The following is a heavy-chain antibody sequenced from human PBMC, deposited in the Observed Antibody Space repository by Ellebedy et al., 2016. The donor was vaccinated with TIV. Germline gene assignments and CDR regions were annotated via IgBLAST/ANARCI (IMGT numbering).Heavy chain of an antibody. J-gene: IGHJ6*02. CDR3: ARDRMVYAHAYYYYYGMDV. CDR1: VFTFRSYS. D-gene: IGHD2-8*01. V-gene: IGHV3-48*01. Sequence: PGGSLRLSCAASVFTFRSYSMNWVRQAPGKGLEWVSYISSSSSTIYYADSVKGRFTISRDNAKNSLYLQMNSLRAEDTAVYYCARDRMVYAHAYYYYYGMDVWGQGTTVTVSS. CDR2: ISSSSSTI.